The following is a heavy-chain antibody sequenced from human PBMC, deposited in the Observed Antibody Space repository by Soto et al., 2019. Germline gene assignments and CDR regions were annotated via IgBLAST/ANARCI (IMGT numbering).Heavy chain of an antibody. D-gene: IGHD6-19*01. J-gene: IGHJ5*02. CDR2: IDPSDSYT. CDR3: ARHPHRPLLLLQRIAVASPFDP. V-gene: IGHV5-10-1*01. Sequence: GESLKISCKGSGYSFTSYWISWVRQMPGKGLEWMGRIDPSDSYTNYSPSFQGHVTISADKSISTAYLQWSSLKASDTAMYYCARHPHRPLLLLQRIAVASPFDPWGQGTLVTVSS. CDR1: GYSFTSYW.